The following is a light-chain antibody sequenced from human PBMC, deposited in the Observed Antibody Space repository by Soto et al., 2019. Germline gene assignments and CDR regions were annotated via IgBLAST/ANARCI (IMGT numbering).Light chain of an antibody. CDR1: QSVGSSF. V-gene: IGKV3-20*01. CDR2: GVS. J-gene: IGKJ2*01. CDR3: QQYSSSPPT. Sequence: EIVLTQSPGTLSLSPGERVTLSCRASQSVGSSFLAWYQQKVGQAPRLLISGVSSRATGIPDRFSRSGSGPDFTLTISRLEPEDFAVYYCQQYSSSPPTFGQGTRLASK.